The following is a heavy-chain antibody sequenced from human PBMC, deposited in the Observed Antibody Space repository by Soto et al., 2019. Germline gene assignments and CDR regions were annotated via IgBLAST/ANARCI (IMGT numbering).Heavy chain of an antibody. V-gene: IGHV3-33*01. CDR1: GFSFSSYG. CDR2: IWYDGSNK. CDR3: ARGQYYYDSSGYPYDY. J-gene: IGHJ4*02. D-gene: IGHD3-22*01. Sequence: QVQLVESGGGVVQPGRSLRLSCAASGFSFSSYGMHWVRQAPGKGLEWVAVIWYDGSNKYYADSVKGRFTISRDNSKNTLYLQMNSLRAEDTAVYYCARGQYYYDSSGYPYDYWGQGTLVTVSS.